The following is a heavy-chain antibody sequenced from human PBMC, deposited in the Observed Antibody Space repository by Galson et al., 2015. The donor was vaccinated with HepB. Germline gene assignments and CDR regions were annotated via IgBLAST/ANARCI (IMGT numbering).Heavy chain of an antibody. Sequence: SVKVSCKASGGTFSSYAISWVRQAPGQGLEWMGGIIPIFSTANYAQKFQGRVTITADKSTSTAYMELSSLRAEDTAVYYCAKGTLGFGYYYMDVWGKGTTVTVSS. D-gene: IGHD3-10*01. V-gene: IGHV1-69*06. CDR1: GGTFSSYA. CDR3: AKGTLGFGYYYMDV. J-gene: IGHJ6*03. CDR2: IIPIFSTA.